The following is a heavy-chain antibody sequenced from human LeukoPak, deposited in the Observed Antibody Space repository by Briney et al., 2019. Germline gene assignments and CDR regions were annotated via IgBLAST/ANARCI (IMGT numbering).Heavy chain of an antibody. D-gene: IGHD3-9*01. CDR3: AVGTYYDILTGYCSFDY. Sequence: SETLSLTCAVYGGSFSGYYWSWIRQPPGKGLEWIGEINHSGSTNYNPSLKSRVTISVDTSKNQFSLKLSSVTAADTAVYYCAVGTYYDILTGYCSFDYWGQGTLVTVSS. CDR1: GGSFSGYY. J-gene: IGHJ4*02. CDR2: INHSGST. V-gene: IGHV4-34*01.